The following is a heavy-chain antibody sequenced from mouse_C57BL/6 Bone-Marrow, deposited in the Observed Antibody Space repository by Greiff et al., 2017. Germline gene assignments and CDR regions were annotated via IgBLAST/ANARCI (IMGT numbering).Heavy chain of an antibody. CDR3: ASYYYARGAFDV. V-gene: IGHV1-55*01. CDR1: GYTFTSYC. Sequence: QVQLTQSGAELVKPGASVKMSCKASGYTFTSYCITWVKQRPGQGLEWIGDIYPGSGSTNYNEKFKSKATLTVDTSSSTAYMQLSSLTSEDSAVYYSASYYYARGAFDVWGTGTTVTVSS. D-gene: IGHD1-1*01. CDR2: IYPGSGST. J-gene: IGHJ1*03.